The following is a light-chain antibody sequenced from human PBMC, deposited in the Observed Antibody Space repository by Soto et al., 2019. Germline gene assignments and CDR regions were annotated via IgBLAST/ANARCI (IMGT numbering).Light chain of an antibody. Sequence: QSALTQPASVSGSPGQTITISCTGTSRDIGGYNYVSWYQHHPGKAPKLMIYDVSNRPSGISNRFSGSKSGSTASLPISGLQAEDEADYWCSSYTSDSTLVVFGGGTKLTVL. V-gene: IGLV2-14*03. CDR3: SSYTSDSTLVV. J-gene: IGLJ2*01. CDR2: DVS. CDR1: SRDIGGYNY.